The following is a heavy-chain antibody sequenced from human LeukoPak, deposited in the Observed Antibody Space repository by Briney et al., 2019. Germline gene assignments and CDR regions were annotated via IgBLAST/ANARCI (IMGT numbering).Heavy chain of an antibody. Sequence: GGSLRLSCAASGFTFSSYSMNWVRQAPGKGLERVSYISSSSSTIYYADSVKGRFTISRDNAKNSLYLQMNSLRDEDTAVYYCARFAAVGATADVDYWGQGTLVTVSS. CDR2: ISSSSSTI. D-gene: IGHD1-26*01. CDR1: GFTFSSYS. J-gene: IGHJ4*02. V-gene: IGHV3-48*02. CDR3: ARFAAVGATADVDY.